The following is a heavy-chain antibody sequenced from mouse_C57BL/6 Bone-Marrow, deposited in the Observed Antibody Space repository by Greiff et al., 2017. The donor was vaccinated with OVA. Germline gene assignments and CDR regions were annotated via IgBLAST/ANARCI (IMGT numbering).Heavy chain of an antibody. CDR1: GFTFSSYG. CDR3: ARPVPLYGGDY. V-gene: IGHV5-6*01. D-gene: IGHD1-1*02. J-gene: IGHJ4*01. Sequence: EVKLVESGGDLVKPGGSLKLSCAASGFTFSSYGMSWVRQTPDKRLEWVATISSGGSYTYYPDSVKGRFTISRDNAKNTLYLQMSSLKSEDTAMYYCARPVPLYGGDYWGQGTSVTVSS. CDR2: ISSGGSYT.